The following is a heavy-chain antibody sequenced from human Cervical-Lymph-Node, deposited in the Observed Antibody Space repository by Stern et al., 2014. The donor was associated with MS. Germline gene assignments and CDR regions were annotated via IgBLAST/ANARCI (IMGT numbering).Heavy chain of an antibody. J-gene: IGHJ4*02. Sequence: MQLVQSGAEVKKPGSSVKVSCKSSGDPSKNDPISWVRQAPGQGLEWMGGIIPIRVTPNYAQKFQGRVTITADGSTGTVYMEISSLRSEDTAVYYCARQDAVAGLDYWGQGTLVTVSS. D-gene: IGHD6-19*01. V-gene: IGHV1-69*01. CDR1: GDPSKNDP. CDR2: IIPIRVTP. CDR3: ARQDAVAGLDY.